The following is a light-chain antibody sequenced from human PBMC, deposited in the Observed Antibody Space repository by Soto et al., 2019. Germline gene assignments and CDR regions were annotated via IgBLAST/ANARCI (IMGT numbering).Light chain of an antibody. CDR1: SSDVGGYNY. J-gene: IGLJ2*01. Sequence: ALTQPASVSGSPGQSITISCTGTSSDVGGYNYVSWYQQHPGKAPKLMIYEVSNRPSGVSNRFSGSKSGNTASLTISGLQAEDEADYYCSSYTSSSTPRVFGGGTKLTVL. CDR2: EVS. CDR3: SSYTSSSTPRV. V-gene: IGLV2-14*01.